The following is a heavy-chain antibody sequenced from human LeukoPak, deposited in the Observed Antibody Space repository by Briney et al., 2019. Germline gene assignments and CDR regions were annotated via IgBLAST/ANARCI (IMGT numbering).Heavy chain of an antibody. CDR3: ARQVTQGFGGYYYYYYMDV. V-gene: IGHV5-51*01. Sequence: GESLKISCKGSGYSFTSYWIGWVRQMPGKGLEWMGIIYPGDSDTRYSPSFQGQVTISADKSISTAYLQWSSLKASDTAMYYCARQVTQGFGGYYYYYYMDVWGKGTTVTISS. D-gene: IGHD3-10*01. CDR2: IYPGDSDT. J-gene: IGHJ6*03. CDR1: GYSFTSYW.